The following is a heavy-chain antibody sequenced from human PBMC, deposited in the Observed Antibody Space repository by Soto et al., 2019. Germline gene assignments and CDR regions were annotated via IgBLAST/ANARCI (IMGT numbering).Heavy chain of an antibody. CDR1: GGTFSSYA. D-gene: IGHD2-21*02. V-gene: IGHV1-69*01. CDR2: IIPIFGTA. J-gene: IGHJ4*02. CDR3: ARPSRHTGGNFWGYFDY. Sequence: QVQLVQSGAEVKKPGSSVKVSCKASGGTFSSYAISWVRQAPGQGLEWMGGIIPIFGTANYAQKFQGRVTITADESTSTAYMELSSLRSEDTAAYYCARPSRHTGGNFWGYFDYWGQGTLVTVSS.